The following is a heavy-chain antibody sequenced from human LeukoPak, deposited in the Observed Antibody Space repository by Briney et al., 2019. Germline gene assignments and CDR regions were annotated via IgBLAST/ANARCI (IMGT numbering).Heavy chain of an antibody. D-gene: IGHD3-9*01. CDR3: ARGDHYDVLTGFQTPSHLSDY. J-gene: IGHJ4*02. Sequence: ASVTVSCKASGYTFTGYYVHWVRQAPGQGLEWMGWINPNSGDTNYAQKFQGRVTMTRDTSISTAYMELSRLTSDDTAVYYCARGDHYDVLTGFQTPSHLSDYWGQGTLVTVSS. CDR1: GYTFTGYY. CDR2: INPNSGDT. V-gene: IGHV1-2*02.